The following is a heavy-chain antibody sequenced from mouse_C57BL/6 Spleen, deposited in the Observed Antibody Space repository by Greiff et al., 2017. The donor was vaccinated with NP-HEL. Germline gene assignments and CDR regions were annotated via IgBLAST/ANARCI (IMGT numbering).Heavy chain of an antibody. D-gene: IGHD2-4*01. V-gene: IGHV3-6*01. CDR2: ISYDGSN. CDR3: ARGGDYDWFAY. J-gene: IGHJ3*01. Sequence: EVQVVESGPGLVKPSPSLSLTCSVTGYSITSGYYLNWIRQFSGNKLEWMGYISYDGSNNYNPSLKNRISITRETSKNQFFLKLNSVTTEDTATYYCARGGDYDWFAYWGQGTLVTVSA. CDR1: GYSITSGYY.